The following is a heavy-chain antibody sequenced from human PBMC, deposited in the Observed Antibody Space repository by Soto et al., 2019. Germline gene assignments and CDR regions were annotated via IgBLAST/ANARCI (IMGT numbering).Heavy chain of an antibody. CDR3: VREGCSGAPTVIDIPNPLQSLP. J-gene: IGHJ5*02. Sequence: ASVKVSCKASGYTFTSYIVHWVRQAPGQRLEWMAWINPDYDSTKYSQKFQGRVTITRDTSANTAYMELSSLRSEDTAVYYCVREGCSGAPTVIDIPNPLQSLPWG. D-gene: IGHD2-15*01. V-gene: IGHV1-3*01. CDR1: GYTFTSYI. CDR2: INPDYDST.